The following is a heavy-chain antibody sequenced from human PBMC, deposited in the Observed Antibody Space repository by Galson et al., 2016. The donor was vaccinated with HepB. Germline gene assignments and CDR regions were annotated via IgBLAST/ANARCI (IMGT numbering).Heavy chain of an antibody. CDR3: AKAKLVVGSAYEY. D-gene: IGHD2-21*01. CDR1: GFTFHSYT. V-gene: IGHV3-23*01. J-gene: IGHJ4*02. CDR2: ITPAGDAT. Sequence: SLRLSCAASGFTFHSYTMGWVRKAPGKGLQWVADITPAGDATYYAEPVTGRFTISRDNSRNPLYLQMNSLRVEDTAVYYCAKAKLVVGSAYEYWGQGTLVTVSS.